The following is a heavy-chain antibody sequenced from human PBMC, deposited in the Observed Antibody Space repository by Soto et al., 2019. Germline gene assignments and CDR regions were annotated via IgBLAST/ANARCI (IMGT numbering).Heavy chain of an antibody. CDR2: IGIAGDT. Sequence: HPVGSLRLSCAASGSTFSSYDMHWVRQAAGKGLEWVSAIGIAGDTYYPGSVKGRFTISRENAKNSLYLQMNSLRAGDTALYYCARGARRDGYNSYYSGMDVWGQGTTVTVSS. V-gene: IGHV3-13*01. J-gene: IGHJ6*02. CDR3: ARGARRDGYNSYYSGMDV. D-gene: IGHD5-12*01. CDR1: GSTFSSYD.